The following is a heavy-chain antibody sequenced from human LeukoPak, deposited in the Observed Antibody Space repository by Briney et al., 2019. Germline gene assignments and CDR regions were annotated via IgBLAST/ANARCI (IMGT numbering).Heavy chain of an antibody. J-gene: IGHJ4*02. CDR2: IYYSGST. CDR3: AREGGYYYDSSGYYDY. Sequence: SETLSLTCTVSGGSISSYYWSWIRQPPGKGLEWIGYIYYSGSTNYNPSLKSRVTISVDTSKNQFSLKLSSVTAADTSVSYCAREGGYYYDSSGYYDYWGQGTLVTVSS. D-gene: IGHD3-22*01. CDR1: GGSISSYY. V-gene: IGHV4-59*01.